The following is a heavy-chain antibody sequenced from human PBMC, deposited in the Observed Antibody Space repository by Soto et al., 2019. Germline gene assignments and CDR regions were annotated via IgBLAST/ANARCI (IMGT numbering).Heavy chain of an antibody. V-gene: IGHV4-31*03. CDR3: ARSGVTGIVIPSHWFDP. J-gene: IGHJ5*02. CDR2: ISSSGST. Sequence: SEPLSLTCTVSGDSIGGVGYWSWIRQFPGRGLEWIGCISSSGSTYYNTALNNRISLALDTSQNQVSLKPLSVTAADTAIYYCARSGVTGIVIPSHWFDPWGQGTLVTVSS. D-gene: IGHD2-21*02. CDR1: GDSIGGVGY.